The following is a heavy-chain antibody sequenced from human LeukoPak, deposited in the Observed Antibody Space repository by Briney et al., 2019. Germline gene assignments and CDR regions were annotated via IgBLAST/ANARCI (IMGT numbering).Heavy chain of an antibody. J-gene: IGHJ4*02. CDR3: ANLPMITFGGAPDY. V-gene: IGHV3-30-3*01. CDR2: ISYDGSNK. D-gene: IGHD3-16*01. CDR1: GFTFSSYA. Sequence: GGSLRLSCAAAGFTFSSYAMHWVRQAPGKGLEWVAVISYDGSNKYYADSVKGRFTISRDNSKNTLYLQMNSLRAEDTAVYYCANLPMITFGGAPDYWGQGTLVTVSS.